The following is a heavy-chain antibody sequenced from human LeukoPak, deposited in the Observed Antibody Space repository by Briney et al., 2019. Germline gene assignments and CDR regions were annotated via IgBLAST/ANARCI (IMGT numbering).Heavy chain of an antibody. CDR3: ACLNGFGELLPSGMDV. CDR1: GYTFTSYG. V-gene: IGHV1-18*01. D-gene: IGHD3-10*01. Sequence: ASVKVSCKASGYTFTSYGISWVRQAPGQGLEWMGWISAYNGNTNYAQKLQGRVTITTDTSTSTAYMELRSLRSEDTAVYYCACLNGFGELLPSGMDVWGQGTTVTVSS. J-gene: IGHJ6*02. CDR2: ISAYNGNT.